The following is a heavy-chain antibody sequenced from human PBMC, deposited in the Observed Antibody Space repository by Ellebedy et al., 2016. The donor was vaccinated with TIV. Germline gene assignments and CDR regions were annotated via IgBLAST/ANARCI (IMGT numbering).Heavy chain of an antibody. J-gene: IGHJ5*02. CDR2: IYYTGST. CDR1: GDSISRSSYY. Sequence: SETLSLTCTVSGDSISRSSYYWGWIRQPPGKGLEWIGSIYYTGSTDYNPSLKSRVAISADPSKNQFSLRLSSVTAADTAVYYCARWFGELLYVRWFDPWGQGILVTVSS. CDR3: ARWFGELLYVRWFDP. D-gene: IGHD3-10*01. V-gene: IGHV4-39*01.